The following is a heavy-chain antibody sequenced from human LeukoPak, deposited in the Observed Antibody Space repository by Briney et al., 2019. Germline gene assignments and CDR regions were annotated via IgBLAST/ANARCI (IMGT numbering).Heavy chain of an antibody. CDR3: ARVYSGSSWDYYYYMDV. V-gene: IGHV1-2*02. D-gene: IGHD6-13*01. CDR1: VYTFTGYY. Sequence: GASVKVSCKASVYTFTGYYLHWVRQAPGQGLEWMGWIHPNSGGTNYAQKFQGRVTMTRDTSISTAYLDLSRLRSDDTAVYYCARVYSGSSWDYYYYMDVWGKGTTVTVSS. CDR2: IHPNSGGT. J-gene: IGHJ6*03.